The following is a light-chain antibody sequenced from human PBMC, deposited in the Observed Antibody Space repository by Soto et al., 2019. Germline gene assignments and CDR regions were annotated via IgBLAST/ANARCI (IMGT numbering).Light chain of an antibody. CDR2: EVS. V-gene: IGLV2-8*01. J-gene: IGLJ3*02. Sequence: QSALTQPPSASGSPGQSVTISCTGTSSDVGGYNYVSWYQQHPAKAPHLMIYEVSKRPSGVPDRFSGSKSGNTASLTVSGLQADDEADYYCSSYAGITNWVFGGGTKLTVL. CDR3: SSYAGITNWV. CDR1: SSDVGGYNY.